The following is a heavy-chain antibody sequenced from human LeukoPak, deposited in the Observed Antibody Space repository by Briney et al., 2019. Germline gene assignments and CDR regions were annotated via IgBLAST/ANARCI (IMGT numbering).Heavy chain of an antibody. D-gene: IGHD3-22*01. CDR1: GGSFSGYY. CDR3: ARSTRTYDSSDL. Sequence: PSETLSLTCAVYGGSFSGYYWSWIRQPPGKGLEWIGEINHSGSTNYNPSLKSRVTISVDTSKNQFSLKLSSVTAADTAVYYCARSTRTYDSSDLWGQGTLVTVSS. J-gene: IGHJ5*02. V-gene: IGHV4-34*01. CDR2: INHSGST.